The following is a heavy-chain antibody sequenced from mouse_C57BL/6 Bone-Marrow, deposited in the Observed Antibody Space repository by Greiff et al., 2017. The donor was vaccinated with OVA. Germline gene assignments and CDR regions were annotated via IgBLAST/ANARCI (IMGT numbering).Heavy chain of an antibody. Sequence: VQLQQSGPELVKPGASVKMSCKASGYTFTDYHMHWVKQSHGKSLEWIGYINPNNGGTSYNQKFKGKATLTVNKSSSTAYMELRSLTSDDSAVYYCARRDGYDYTWFAYWGQGTLVTVSA. CDR2: INPNNGGT. CDR3: ARRDGYDYTWFAY. V-gene: IGHV1-22*01. D-gene: IGHD2-4*01. J-gene: IGHJ3*01. CDR1: GYTFTDYH.